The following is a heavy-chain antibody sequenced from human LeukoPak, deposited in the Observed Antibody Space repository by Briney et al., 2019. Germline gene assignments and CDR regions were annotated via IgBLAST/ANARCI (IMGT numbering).Heavy chain of an antibody. D-gene: IGHD1-26*01. V-gene: IGHV3-21*01. J-gene: IGHJ4*02. CDR1: GLTLSSYR. Sequence: GGCLRLSFAASGLTLSSYRMNSVRQARGKGLELVSSITSSSSYIEYTDSVKSRFSISRDNAKNSLDPQMNSLRAEDTAVYYCARDQSRSFVFDYWGQGTLVTVSS. CDR2: ITSSSSYI. CDR3: ARDQSRSFVFDY.